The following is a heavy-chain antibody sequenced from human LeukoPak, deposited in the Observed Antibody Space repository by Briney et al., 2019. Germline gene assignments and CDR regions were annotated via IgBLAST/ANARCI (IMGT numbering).Heavy chain of an antibody. Sequence: ASVKVSCKASGYTFNIYGIIWVRQAPGQGLEWMGWINTNTGNPTYAQGFTGRFVFSLDTSVSTAYLQISSLKAEDTAVYYCARDRGAAGPRVDYWGQGTLVTVSS. D-gene: IGHD6-13*01. V-gene: IGHV7-4-1*02. CDR1: GYTFNIYG. CDR3: ARDRGAAGPRVDY. CDR2: INTNTGNP. J-gene: IGHJ4*02.